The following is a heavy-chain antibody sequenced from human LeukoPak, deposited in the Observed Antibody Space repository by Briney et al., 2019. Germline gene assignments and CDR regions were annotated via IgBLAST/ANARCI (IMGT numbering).Heavy chain of an antibody. CDR2: IYYSGST. CDR1: GGSISSGGYY. J-gene: IGHJ4*02. D-gene: IGHD6-19*01. Sequence: SETLSLTCTVSGGSISSGGYYWSWIRQHPGTGLEWIGYIYYSGSTYYNPSLKSRVTISVDTSKNQFSLKLSSVTAADTAVYYCARARALQQWLGGYFDYWGQGTLVTVSS. CDR3: ARARALQQWLGGYFDY. V-gene: IGHV4-31*03.